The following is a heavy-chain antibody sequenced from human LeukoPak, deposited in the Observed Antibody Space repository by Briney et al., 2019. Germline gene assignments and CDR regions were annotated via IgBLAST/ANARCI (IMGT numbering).Heavy chain of an antibody. CDR2: ITTSGSST. V-gene: IGHV3-11*06. D-gene: IGHD4-17*01. J-gene: IGHJ6*03. Sequence: PGGSLRLSCAASGFSLSDYYMSWVRQAPGKQLEWISYITTSGSSTDYADSVKGRFTLSRDNSKDTLYLQMNSLRAEDTAVYYCAKRGGTTVTTSNFHMDVWGKGTTVTVSS. CDR1: GFSLSDYY. CDR3: AKRGGTTVTTSNFHMDV.